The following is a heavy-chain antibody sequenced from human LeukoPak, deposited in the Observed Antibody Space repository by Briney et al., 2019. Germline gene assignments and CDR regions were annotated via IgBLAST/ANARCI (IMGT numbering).Heavy chain of an antibody. CDR1: GGSISSYY. D-gene: IGHD4-17*01. J-gene: IGHJ4*02. Sequence: SETLSLTCTVSGGSISSYYWSWIRQPPGKGLEWIGYIYYSGSTNYNPSLKSRVTISVDTSKNQFSLKLSSVTAAGTAVYYCASQGDDYVFDYWGQGTLVTVSS. CDR3: ASQGDDYVFDY. V-gene: IGHV4-59*01. CDR2: IYYSGST.